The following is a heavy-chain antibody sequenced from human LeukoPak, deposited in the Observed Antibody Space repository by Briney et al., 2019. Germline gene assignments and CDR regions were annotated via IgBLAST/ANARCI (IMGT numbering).Heavy chain of an antibody. CDR3: ARAGNWNDGGYFDY. J-gene: IGHJ4*02. CDR1: GFSFSTYW. D-gene: IGHD1-20*01. V-gene: IGHV3-7*01. CDR2: IKQDGSEK. Sequence: GGSLRLSCAASGFSFSTYWMSWVPQAPGEGLEWVANIKQDGSEKYYVDSVKGRFTISRDNAKNSLYLQMNSLRAEDTAAYYCARAGNWNDGGYFDYWGQGTLVTVSS.